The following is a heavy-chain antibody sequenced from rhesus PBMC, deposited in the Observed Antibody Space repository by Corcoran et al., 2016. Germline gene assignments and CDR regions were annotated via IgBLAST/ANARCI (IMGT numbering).Heavy chain of an antibody. V-gene: IGHV4-169*01. CDR2: IYGSGSST. J-gene: IGHJ4*01. CDR3: ARRADSGSYYWAFDY. D-gene: IGHD3-16*01. CDR1: GGSISSSY. Sequence: QLQLQESGPGLVKPSETLSVTCAVSGGSISSSYWSWIRQAPGKGLGGIGYIYGSGSSTNYNPSLKSRVTLSVDTSKNQLSLKLSSVTTADTAVYYCARRADSGSYYWAFDYWGQGVLVTVSS.